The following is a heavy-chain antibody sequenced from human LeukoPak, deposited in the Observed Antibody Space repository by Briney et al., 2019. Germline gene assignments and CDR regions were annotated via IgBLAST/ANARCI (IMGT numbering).Heavy chain of an antibody. D-gene: IGHD3-22*01. Sequence: GGSLRLSCAASGFTVSSNYMSWVRQAPGKGLEWVSVIYSGGSTYYADSVKGRFTISRDNSKNTLYLQMNSLRAEDTAVYYCAKDTNEYYYDSSGYEDAFDIWGQGTMVTVSS. CDR1: GFTVSSNY. CDR2: IYSGGST. J-gene: IGHJ3*02. CDR3: AKDTNEYYYDSSGYEDAFDI. V-gene: IGHV3-53*01.